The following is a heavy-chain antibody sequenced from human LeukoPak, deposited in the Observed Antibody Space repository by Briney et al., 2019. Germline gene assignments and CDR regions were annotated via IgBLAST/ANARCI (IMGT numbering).Heavy chain of an antibody. CDR1: GFTFSSYS. CDR2: ISRSSNYI. J-gene: IGHJ4*02. V-gene: IGHV3-21*01. Sequence: PGGSLRLSCAASGFTFSSYSMNWVRQAPGEGLEWVSTISRSSNYIYYADSVKGRFTISRDNAKNSLYLQMNSLRAEDTAVYYCARATNYWHTLIEFWGQGTLVTVSS. D-gene: IGHD5-24*01. CDR3: ARATNYWHTLIEF.